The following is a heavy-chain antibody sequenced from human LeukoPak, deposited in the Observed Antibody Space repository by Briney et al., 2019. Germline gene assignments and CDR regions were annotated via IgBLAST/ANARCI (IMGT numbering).Heavy chain of an antibody. J-gene: IGHJ4*02. Sequence: PGGSPRLSCAASGFTSSSYSMNWVRQAPGKGLEWVSYISSSSSTIYYADSVKGRFTISRDNAKNSLYLQMDSLRAEDTAVYYCARDQNSSSWYYWGQGTLVTVPS. D-gene: IGHD6-13*01. CDR2: ISSSSSTI. CDR1: GFTSSSYS. V-gene: IGHV3-48*01. CDR3: ARDQNSSSWYY.